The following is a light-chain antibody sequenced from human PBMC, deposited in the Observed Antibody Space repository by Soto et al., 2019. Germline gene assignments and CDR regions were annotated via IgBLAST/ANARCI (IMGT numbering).Light chain of an antibody. Sequence: DIQMTQSPSSLSAFVGDRVTITCRASQSIANFLNWYQQEPGKAPKLLIFGASSLQNGVPSRFNGTGSATDFTLTISSLRPEDSAIYYCQQSYSNPWTFGLGTRVEI. CDR2: GAS. CDR3: QQSYSNPWT. J-gene: IGKJ1*01. V-gene: IGKV1-39*01. CDR1: QSIANF.